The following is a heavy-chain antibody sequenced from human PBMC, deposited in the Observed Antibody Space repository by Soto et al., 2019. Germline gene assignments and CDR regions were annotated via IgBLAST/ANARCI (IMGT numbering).Heavy chain of an antibody. V-gene: IGHV4-34*01. CDR3: ARGGTRYYDFWSGYFRAFDI. D-gene: IGHD3-3*01. CDR2: INHSGST. Sequence: LEILSLTCAVYGGSFSGYCWSWIRQPPGKGLEWIGEINHSGSTNYNPSLKSRVTISVDTSKNQFSLKLSSVTAADTAVYYCARGGTRYYDFWSGYFRAFDIWGQGTMVTVSS. CDR1: GGSFSGYC. J-gene: IGHJ3*02.